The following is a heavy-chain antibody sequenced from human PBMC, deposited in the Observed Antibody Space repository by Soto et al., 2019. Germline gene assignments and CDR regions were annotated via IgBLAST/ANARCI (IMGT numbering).Heavy chain of an antibody. Sequence: QITLKESGPTLVKPTQTLTLTCTFSGFSITTTGVGVGWIRQPPGKALEWVALISWDDDKRYSPSLKSRLTITLDTYKHQVVLTMTNMDPVDTGTYYCANRGAAGYFEYWGQGTLVTVSS. CDR1: GFSITTTGVG. D-gene: IGHD6-13*01. CDR3: ANRGAAGYFEY. CDR2: ISWDDDK. J-gene: IGHJ4*02. V-gene: IGHV2-5*02.